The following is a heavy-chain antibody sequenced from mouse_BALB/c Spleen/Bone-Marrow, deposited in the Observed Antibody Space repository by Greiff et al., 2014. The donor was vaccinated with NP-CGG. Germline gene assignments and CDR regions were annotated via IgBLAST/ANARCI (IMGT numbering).Heavy chain of an antibody. D-gene: IGHD2-4*01. CDR3: ARDPIYYDYDWYFDV. Sequence: QVQLQQSGPGLVAPSQSLSITCTVSGFSLTSYGVHWVRQPPGKGLEWLGVIWAGGSTNYNSALMSRLSIRKDNSKSQVFLKMNSLQTDDTAMYYCARDPIYYDYDWYFDVWGAGTTVTVSS. CDR2: IWAGGST. V-gene: IGHV2-9*02. CDR1: GFSLTSYG. J-gene: IGHJ1*01.